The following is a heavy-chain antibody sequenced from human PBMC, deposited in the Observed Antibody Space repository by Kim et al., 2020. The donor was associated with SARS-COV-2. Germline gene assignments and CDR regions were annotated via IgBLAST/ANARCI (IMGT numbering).Heavy chain of an antibody. J-gene: IGHJ5*02. CDR1: GGSFSGYY. V-gene: IGHV4-34*01. Sequence: SETLSLTCAVYGGSFSGYYWSWIRQPPGKGLEWIGEINHSGSTNYNPSLKSRVTISVDTSKNQFSLKLSSVTAADTAVYYCARGTSGHYYDSSGYYYGLEWFDPWGQGTLVTVSS. CDR3: ARGTSGHYYDSSGYYYGLEWFDP. D-gene: IGHD3-22*01. CDR2: INHSGST.